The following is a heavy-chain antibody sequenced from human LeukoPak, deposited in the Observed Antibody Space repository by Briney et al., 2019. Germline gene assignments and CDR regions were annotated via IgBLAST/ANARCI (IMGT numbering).Heavy chain of an antibody. CDR2: IKSTGDTT. D-gene: IGHD2-2*01. V-gene: IGHV1-46*01. CDR1: GYTFTIYH. J-gene: IGHJ4*02. Sequence: ASVKVSCKTSGYTFTIYHMHCVRQAPGQGREWVAIIKSTGDTTVYAQKFQGRVTVTRDTSTSTVYMDLSSLSSEDTAVYYCVREDAHTYYFDFWGPGTLVTVSS. CDR3: VREDAHTYYFDF.